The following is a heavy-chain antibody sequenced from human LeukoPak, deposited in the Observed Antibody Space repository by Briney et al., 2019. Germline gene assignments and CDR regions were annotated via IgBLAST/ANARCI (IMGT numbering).Heavy chain of an antibody. CDR1: GYTFTSYG. V-gene: IGHV1-18*01. CDR2: ISAYNGNT. D-gene: IGHD1-26*01. Sequence: ASVKVSCKASGYTFTSYGISWVRQAPGQGLEWMGWISAYNGNTNYAQKLQGRVTTTTDTSTSTAYMELRSLRSDDTAVYYCAREMHIVGANYGWFDPWGQGTLVTVSS. CDR3: AREMHIVGANYGWFDP. J-gene: IGHJ5*02.